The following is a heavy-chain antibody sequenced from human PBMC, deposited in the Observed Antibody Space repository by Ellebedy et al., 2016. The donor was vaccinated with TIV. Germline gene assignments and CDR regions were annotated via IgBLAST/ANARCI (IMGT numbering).Heavy chain of an antibody. CDR1: GFTFSSYA. Sequence: GESLKISXAASGFTFSSYAMHWVRQAPGKGLEWVAVISYDGSNKYYADSVKGRFTISRDNSKNTLYLQMNSLRAEDTAVYYCARDPELLWFGELPTPDLDYWGQGTLVTVSS. J-gene: IGHJ4*02. CDR3: ARDPELLWFGELPTPDLDY. V-gene: IGHV3-30-3*01. D-gene: IGHD3-10*01. CDR2: ISYDGSNK.